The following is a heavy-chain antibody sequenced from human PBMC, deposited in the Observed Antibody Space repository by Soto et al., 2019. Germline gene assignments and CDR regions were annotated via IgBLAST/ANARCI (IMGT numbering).Heavy chain of an antibody. Sequence: EVQLVESGGGLVQPGGSLRLSCAASGFTFSSYWRTWVRQAPGKGLEWVANIKQDGSAKYYVDSVKGRFTISRDNAKNSLYLQMNSLRAEDTAVYYCASWLKTSGWYVLLEGSFDYWGQGTLVTVSS. V-gene: IGHV3-7*01. CDR1: GFTFSSYW. J-gene: IGHJ4*02. D-gene: IGHD6-19*01. CDR2: IKQDGSAK. CDR3: ASWLKTSGWYVLLEGSFDY.